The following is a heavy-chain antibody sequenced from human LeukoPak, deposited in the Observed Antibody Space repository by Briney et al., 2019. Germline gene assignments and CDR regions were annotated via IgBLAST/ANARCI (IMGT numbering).Heavy chain of an antibody. CDR2: MNPSSGNT. CDR1: GYTFTSSN. CDR3: ARGLDVERSSAWSWGPKKFYYNVMDV. D-gene: IGHD3-9*01. Sequence: ASVKVSCKVSGYTFTSSNINWVRQAPGQGLEWMGWMNPSSGNTAYAQRFQGRVTMTRDTSTNTAFLQLTSLRSEDMAVYYCARGLDVERSSAWSWGPKKFYYNVMDVWGQGTTVTVSS. J-gene: IGHJ6*02. V-gene: IGHV1-8*01.